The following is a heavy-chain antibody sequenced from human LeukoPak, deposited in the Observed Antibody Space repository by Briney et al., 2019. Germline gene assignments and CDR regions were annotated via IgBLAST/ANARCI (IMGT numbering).Heavy chain of an antibody. D-gene: IGHD4-23*01. Sequence: GESLKISCKGSGYSFTSDWIAWVRQTPGKGLEWMEIIYPDDSDTRYSPSFQGQVTISAGKCINTVYLQWSSVEASDTAMYYCARRAKVSPASSFRWVLVYGGQGTLVTVSS. CDR1: GYSFTSDW. V-gene: IGHV5-51*01. CDR2: IYPDDSDT. CDR3: ARRAKVSPASSFRWVLVY. J-gene: IGHJ4*02.